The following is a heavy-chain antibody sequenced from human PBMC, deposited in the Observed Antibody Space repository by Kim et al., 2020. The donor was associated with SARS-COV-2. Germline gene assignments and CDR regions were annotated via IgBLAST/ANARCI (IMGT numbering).Heavy chain of an antibody. CDR3: ARGPPGNILVVVAATEGY. D-gene: IGHD2-15*01. CDR2: ISGAGHST. J-gene: IGHJ4*02. Sequence: GGSLRLSCAASGFSFSRYAMNWVRQAPGKGLEWVSGISGAGHSTYYRDSVKGRFTVSRDNSKSTLYLQMDSLRAEDTAVYYCARGPPGNILVVVAATEGYWGQGTLLTVSS. V-gene: IGHV3-23*01. CDR1: GFSFSRYA.